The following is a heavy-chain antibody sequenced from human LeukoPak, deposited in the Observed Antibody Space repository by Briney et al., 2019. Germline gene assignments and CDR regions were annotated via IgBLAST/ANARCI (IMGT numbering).Heavy chain of an antibody. CDR3: ARVAGYSSVRDAFDI. D-gene: IGHD6-19*01. CDR2: ISSSGSTI. Sequence: GGSLRLSCAASGFTFSSYAMSWIRQAPGKGLEWVSYISSSGSTIYYADSVKGRFTISRDNAKNSLYLQMNSLRAEDTAVYYCARVAGYSSVRDAFDIWGQGTMVTVSS. J-gene: IGHJ3*02. V-gene: IGHV3-11*01. CDR1: GFTFSSYA.